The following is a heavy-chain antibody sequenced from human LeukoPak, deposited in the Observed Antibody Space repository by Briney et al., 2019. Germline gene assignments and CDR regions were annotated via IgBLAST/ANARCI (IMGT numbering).Heavy chain of an antibody. Sequence: SETLSLTCSVSGASISSGSNYWGWIRQPPGKTLEWIGSIYSSGSTYYNPSLKSRVIIIIDTPKNHFSLTLSSVTAADTAVYYCARGSGRDGYNFPFDYWGQGILVTVSS. CDR1: GASISSGSNY. D-gene: IGHD5-24*01. CDR3: ARGSGRDGYNFPFDY. J-gene: IGHJ4*02. V-gene: IGHV4-39*07. CDR2: IYSSGST.